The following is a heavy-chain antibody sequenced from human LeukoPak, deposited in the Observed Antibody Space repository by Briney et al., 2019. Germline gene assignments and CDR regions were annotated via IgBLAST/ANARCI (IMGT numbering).Heavy chain of an antibody. D-gene: IGHD3-9*01. V-gene: IGHV3-66*01. CDR3: ARGRYYDILTGYYRLYYYYGMDV. J-gene: IGHJ6*02. CDR2: IYSGGST. CDR1: GFTVSSNY. Sequence: PGGSLRLSCAASGFTVSSNYTSWVRQAPGKGLEWVSVIYSGGSTYYADSVKGRFTISRDNSKNTLYLQMNSLRAEDTAVYYCARGRYYDILTGYYRLYYYYGMDVWGQGTTVTVSS.